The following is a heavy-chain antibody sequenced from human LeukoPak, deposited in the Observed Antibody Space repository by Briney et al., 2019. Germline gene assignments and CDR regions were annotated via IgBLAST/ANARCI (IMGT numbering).Heavy chain of an antibody. J-gene: IGHJ4*02. CDR3: TTDAGYTSRWYNY. CDR1: GFTFNNAY. CDR2: TKSKVDGGTT. D-gene: IGHD6-13*01. V-gene: IGHV3-15*01. Sequence: GGSLRLSCAASGFTFNNAYMCWVRQAPGKGLEWVGRTKSKVDGGTTDYGAPVKGRFTISRDDSRNTLYLQMNSLKTEDTAVYYCTTDAGYTSRWYNYWGQGTLVTVSS.